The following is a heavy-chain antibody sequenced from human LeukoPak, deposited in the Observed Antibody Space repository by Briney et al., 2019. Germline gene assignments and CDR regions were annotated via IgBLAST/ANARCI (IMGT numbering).Heavy chain of an antibody. V-gene: IGHV4-59*12. J-gene: IGHJ4*02. D-gene: IGHD7-27*01. CDR3: ARGFLTGHLYYFDY. CDR2: IYYSGST. CDR1: GGSISSNY. Sequence: SETLSLTCTVSGGSISSNYWSWIRQPPGKGLEWIGYIYYSGSTNYNPSLKSRVTISVDTSKNQFSLKLSSVTAADTAVYYCARGFLTGHLYYFDYWGQGTLVTVSS.